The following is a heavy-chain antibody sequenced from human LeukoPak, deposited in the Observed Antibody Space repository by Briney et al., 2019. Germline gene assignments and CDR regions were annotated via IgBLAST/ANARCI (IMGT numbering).Heavy chain of an antibody. CDR1: GGTFSSYA. Sequence: SVKVSCKASGGTFSSYAISWVRQAPGQGLEWMGGIIPIFGTANYAQKLQGRVTMTTDTSTSTAYMELRSLRSDDTAVYYCARAGYFDWLTNYYYYYMDVWGKGTTVTISS. CDR2: IIPIFGTA. CDR3: ARAGYFDWLTNYYYYYMDV. J-gene: IGHJ6*03. V-gene: IGHV1-69*05. D-gene: IGHD3-9*01.